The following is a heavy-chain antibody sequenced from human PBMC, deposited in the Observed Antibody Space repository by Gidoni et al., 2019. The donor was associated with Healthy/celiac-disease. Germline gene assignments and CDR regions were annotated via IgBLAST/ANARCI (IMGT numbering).Heavy chain of an antibody. J-gene: IGHJ3*02. V-gene: IGHV1-46*01. CDR3: ARGDILTGYSLGAFDI. CDR2: INPSGGST. D-gene: IGHD3-9*01. CDR1: GYTFTSYY. Sequence: QVQLVQSGAEVQKPGASVKVSCKASGYTFTSYYMHWVRQAPGQGLEWMGIINPSGGSTSYAQKFQGRVTMTRDTSTSTVYMELSSLRSEDTAVYYCARGDILTGYSLGAFDIWGQGTMVTVSS.